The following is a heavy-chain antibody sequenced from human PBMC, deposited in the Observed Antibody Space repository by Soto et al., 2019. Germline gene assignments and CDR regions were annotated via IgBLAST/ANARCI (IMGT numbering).Heavy chain of an antibody. CDR1: GFTFSSYA. CDR2: ISGGGGRT. Sequence: EVQLLESGGGLVQPGGSLRLSCAASGFTFSSYAMGWVRQAPGKGLEWVSTISGGGGRTYYADSVKGRFTISRDNSRNKLYLQMNSLRAEDTALYYCAKGVTVAGSYDLGSWGQGTLVTVSS. D-gene: IGHD6-19*01. CDR3: AKGVTVAGSYDLGS. J-gene: IGHJ5*02. V-gene: IGHV3-23*01.